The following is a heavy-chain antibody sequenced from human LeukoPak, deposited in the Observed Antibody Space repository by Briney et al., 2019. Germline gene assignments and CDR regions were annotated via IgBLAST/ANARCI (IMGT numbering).Heavy chain of an antibody. CDR3: ARALYPTYYGDYYYAMDV. CDR2: IKQDGSEK. Sequence: PGGSLRLSCAASGFTFSSYWMSWVRQAPGKGLEWVANIKQDGSEKYYVDSVKGRFTISRDNAKNSLYLQMNSLRAEDTAVYYCARALYPTYYGDYYYAMDVWGQGTTVTVSS. D-gene: IGHD4-17*01. V-gene: IGHV3-7*01. CDR1: GFTFSSYW. J-gene: IGHJ6*02.